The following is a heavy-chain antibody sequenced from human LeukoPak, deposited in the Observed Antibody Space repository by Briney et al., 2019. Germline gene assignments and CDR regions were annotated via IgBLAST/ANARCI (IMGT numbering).Heavy chain of an antibody. CDR1: GFTFSSYW. Sequence: PGGSLRLSCAASGFTFSSYWMSWVRQAPGKGLEWVANIKQDGSEKYYVDSVKGRFTVSRDNSKNMLYLQMSSLRTEDTGVYYCASSPSSYFDYWGQGTLVTVSS. CDR3: ASSPSSYFDY. V-gene: IGHV3-7*01. J-gene: IGHJ4*02. CDR2: IKQDGSEK. D-gene: IGHD6-19*01.